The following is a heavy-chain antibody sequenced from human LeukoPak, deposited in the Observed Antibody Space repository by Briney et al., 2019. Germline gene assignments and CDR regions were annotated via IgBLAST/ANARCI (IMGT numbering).Heavy chain of an antibody. CDR2: INPSGGST. D-gene: IGHD5-18*01. CDR3: ARVGLRCRIQLCQGWWFDP. CDR1: VYTFTSYY. V-gene: IGHV1-46*01. J-gene: IGHJ5*02. Sequence: GASVKVSCKASVYTFTSYYMHWVRQAPAQGLEWMGIINPSGGSTSYAQKFQGRVTMTRDTSTSTVYMELSSLRSEDTAVYYCARVGLRCRIQLCQGWWFDPWGQGTLVTVSS.